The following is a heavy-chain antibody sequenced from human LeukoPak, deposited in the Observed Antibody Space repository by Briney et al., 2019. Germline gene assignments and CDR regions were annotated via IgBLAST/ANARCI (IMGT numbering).Heavy chain of an antibody. Sequence: GGSLRLSCAASGFTFSSYWMHWVRQAPGKGLVWVSRIDSDGSSTSYADSVKGRFTISRDNAKNTLYLQMNSLRAEDTAVYYCARGYYDSSGYYDYWGQGTLVTVSS. CDR3: ARGYYDSSGYYDY. D-gene: IGHD3-22*01. CDR1: GFTFSSYW. V-gene: IGHV3-74*01. CDR2: IDSDGSST. J-gene: IGHJ4*02.